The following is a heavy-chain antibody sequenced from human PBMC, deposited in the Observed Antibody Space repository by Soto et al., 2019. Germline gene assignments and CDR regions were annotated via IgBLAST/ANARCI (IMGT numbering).Heavy chain of an antibody. CDR2: NSGSGRST. CDR3: AKDSIWNCDY. Sequence: GGSLRLYCAAPGFTFNRYAMSWVRQAPGTGLEWVSANSGSGRSTYYADSVKGRFTISRDNSKNRLDLQMISLRAEDTAVYYCAKDSIWNCDYWGQAPLAPVS. V-gene: IGHV3-23*01. J-gene: IGHJ4*02. CDR1: GFTFNRYA. D-gene: IGHD1-7*01.